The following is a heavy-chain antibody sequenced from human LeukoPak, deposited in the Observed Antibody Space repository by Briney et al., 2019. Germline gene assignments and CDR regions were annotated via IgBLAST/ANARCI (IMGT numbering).Heavy chain of an antibody. CDR3: ARQMGIAVAGTGTYYFDY. Sequence: WETLSLTCAVSGYSISSGYYWGWIRQPPGKGLEWIGSIYHSGSTYYNPSLKSRVTISVDTSKNQFSLKLSSVTAADTAVYYCARQMGIAVAGTGTYYFDYWGQGTLVTVSS. J-gene: IGHJ4*02. CDR2: IYHSGST. CDR1: GYSISSGYY. D-gene: IGHD6-19*01. V-gene: IGHV4-38-2*01.